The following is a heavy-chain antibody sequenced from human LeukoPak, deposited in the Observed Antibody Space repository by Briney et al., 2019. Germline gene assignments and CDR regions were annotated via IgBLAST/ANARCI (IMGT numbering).Heavy chain of an antibody. Sequence: GASVKVSCKASGYTFTSYGISWVRQAPGQGLEWMGWISAYNGNTNYAQKLQGRVTMTTDTSTSTAYMELRSLRSDDTAVYYCARDEGVAAAGNNWFDPWGQGTLVTVSS. V-gene: IGHV1-18*01. CDR3: ARDEGVAAAGNNWFDP. CDR1: GYTFTSYG. CDR2: ISAYNGNT. D-gene: IGHD6-13*01. J-gene: IGHJ5*02.